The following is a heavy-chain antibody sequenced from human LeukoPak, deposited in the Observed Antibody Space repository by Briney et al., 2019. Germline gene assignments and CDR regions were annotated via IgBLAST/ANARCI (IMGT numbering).Heavy chain of an antibody. CDR1: GFTFSSYA. CDR3: VKAYSSGWYDAFDI. Sequence: GGSLRLSCSASGFTFSSYAMHWVRQAPGKGLEYVSAISSNGGSTYYADSVKGRFTISRDNSKNTLYLQMSSLRAEYTAVYYCVKAYSSGWYDAFDIWGQGTMVTVSS. J-gene: IGHJ3*02. V-gene: IGHV3-64D*09. D-gene: IGHD6-19*01. CDR2: ISSNGGST.